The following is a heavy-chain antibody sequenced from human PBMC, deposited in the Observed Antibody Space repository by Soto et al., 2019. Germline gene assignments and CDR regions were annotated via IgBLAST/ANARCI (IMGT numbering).Heavy chain of an antibody. CDR1: GGTFSSYT. CDR2: IIPILGIA. D-gene: IGHD3-9*01. CDR3: ARGLVQYYMDV. V-gene: IGHV1-69*02. J-gene: IGHJ6*03. Sequence: QVQLVQSGAEGKKPGSSVKVSCKASGGTFSSYTISWVRQAPGQGLEWMGRIIPILGIANYAQKFQGRVTITADKSTSTAYMELSSLRSEDTAVYYCARGLVQYYMDVWGKGTTVTVSS.